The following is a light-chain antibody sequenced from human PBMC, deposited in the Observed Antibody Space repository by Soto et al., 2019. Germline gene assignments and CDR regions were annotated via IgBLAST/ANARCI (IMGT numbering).Light chain of an antibody. V-gene: IGLV1-44*01. CDR1: SSNIGIYN. J-gene: IGLJ1*01. Sequence: QSVLTQPPSASGTPGQSITISCSGSSSNIGIYNVNWYEHLQGTTPRLLIYGNNQRPSGVAARFSGSSSGTSTSLATSGLQSEDEGHYYCATWDDSLDVHVFGTGTKLTVL. CDR2: GNN. CDR3: ATWDDSLDVHV.